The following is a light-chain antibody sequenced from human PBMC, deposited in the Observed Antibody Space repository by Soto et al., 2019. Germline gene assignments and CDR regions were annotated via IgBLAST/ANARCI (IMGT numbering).Light chain of an antibody. J-gene: IGKJ1*01. CDR1: QSLSSD. V-gene: IGKV3-15*01. CDR2: GAS. CDR3: QQYNNWPRT. Sequence: IVMTQSPATLSVSPWERATLSCRASQSLSSDLAWYQQKPGQAPRLLIYGASTRANGIPARFSGGGSGTEFTLTISSLQSEDFAVYYCQQYNNWPRTFGQGTKVDIK.